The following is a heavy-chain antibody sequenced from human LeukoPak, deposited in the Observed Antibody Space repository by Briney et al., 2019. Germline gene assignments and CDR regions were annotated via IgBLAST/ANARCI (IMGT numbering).Heavy chain of an antibody. J-gene: IGHJ1*01. D-gene: IGHD3-16*01. CDR2: ISYDGSNK. CDR3: ARVASITFGGVMVIDEYFQH. V-gene: IGHV3-30-3*01. Sequence: PGGSLRLSCAASGFTFSSYAIHWVRQAPGKGLEWVAVISYDGSNKYYADSVKGRFTISRDNSKNTLHLQMSSLRAEDTAVYYCARVASITFGGVMVIDEYFQHWGQGTLVTVSS. CDR1: GFTFSSYA.